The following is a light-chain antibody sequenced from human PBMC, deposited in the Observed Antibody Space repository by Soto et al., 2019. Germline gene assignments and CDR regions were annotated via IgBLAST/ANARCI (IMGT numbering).Light chain of an antibody. V-gene: IGKV3-11*01. Sequence: IVWTQSPATLSLSPGERAALSGRASQSVSTSLAWYQHKPGQAPRLFIYDASKRAPGIPARFSGSGSGTNFTLTISSLEAEDFAVYYCQVRDVWPSFGQGTKV. CDR2: DAS. J-gene: IGKJ1*01. CDR1: QSVSTS. CDR3: QVRDVWPS.